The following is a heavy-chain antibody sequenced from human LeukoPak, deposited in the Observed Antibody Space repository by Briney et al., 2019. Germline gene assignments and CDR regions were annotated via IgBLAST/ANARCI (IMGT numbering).Heavy chain of an antibody. D-gene: IGHD4-17*01. V-gene: IGHV4-59*08. CDR3: ARLEYGDTTGY. J-gene: IGHJ4*02. Sequence: SETLSLTCTVSGGSISSYYWSWIRQPPGKGLEWIGYIYYSGSTNYNPSLKSRVTISVDTSKNQFSLKLSSVTAADTAVYYCARLEYGDTTGYWGQGTLVTVSS. CDR2: IYYSGST. CDR1: GGSISSYY.